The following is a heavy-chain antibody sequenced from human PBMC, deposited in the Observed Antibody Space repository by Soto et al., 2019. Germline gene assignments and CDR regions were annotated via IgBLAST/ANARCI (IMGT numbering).Heavy chain of an antibody. V-gene: IGHV3-21*01. CDR1: GFTFSSYS. Sequence: PGGSLRLSCAASGFTFSSYSMNWVRQAPGKGLEWVSSISSSSSYIYYADSVKGRFTISRDDAKNSVYLQMSSLRPEDMAVYKCVREGHYYFDYWGQGALVTVS. CDR2: ISSSSSYI. CDR3: VREGHYYFDY. J-gene: IGHJ4*02.